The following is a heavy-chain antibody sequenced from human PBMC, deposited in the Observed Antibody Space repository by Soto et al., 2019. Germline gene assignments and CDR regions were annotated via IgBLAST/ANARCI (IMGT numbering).Heavy chain of an antibody. D-gene: IGHD3-22*01. CDR1: GFTFSSYA. Sequence: WGSLRLSCAASGFTFSSYAMSWVRQAPGKGLEWVSAISGSGPTTYYADSVKGRFTISRDNSKNTLNLQMNSLRAEDTAVYYCAKDKGITMIAVVTSFDYWGQGALVTVSS. J-gene: IGHJ4*02. CDR2: ISGSGPTT. V-gene: IGHV3-23*01. CDR3: AKDKGITMIAVVTSFDY.